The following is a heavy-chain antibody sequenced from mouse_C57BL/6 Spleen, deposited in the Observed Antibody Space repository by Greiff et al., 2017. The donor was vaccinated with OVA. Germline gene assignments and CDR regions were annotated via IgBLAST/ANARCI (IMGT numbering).Heavy chain of an antibody. D-gene: IGHD1-1*01. CDR3: ARPHYYGSSLFAY. CDR2: ISDGGSYT. V-gene: IGHV5-4*03. Sequence: EVKLVESGGGLVKPGGSLKLSCAASGFTFSSYAMSWVRQTPEKRLEWVATISDGGSYTYYPDNVKGRFTISRDNAENNLYLQMSHLKSEDTAMYYCARPHYYGSSLFAYWGQGTLVTVSA. J-gene: IGHJ3*01. CDR1: GFTFSSYA.